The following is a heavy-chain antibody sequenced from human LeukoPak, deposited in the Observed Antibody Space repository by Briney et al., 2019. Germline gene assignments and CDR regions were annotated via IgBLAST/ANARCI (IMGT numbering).Heavy chain of an antibody. CDR3: AKWYYYDSSGDDAFDI. J-gene: IGHJ3*02. V-gene: IGHV3-23*01. D-gene: IGHD3-22*01. Sequence: SGGSLRLSCAASGFTFSSYAMSWVRQAPGKGLEWVSAISGSGGSTYYADSVKGRFTISRDNSKNTLYLQMNSLRAEDTAVYYCAKWYYYDSSGDDAFDIWGQGTMVTVSS. CDR2: ISGSGGST. CDR1: GFTFSSYA.